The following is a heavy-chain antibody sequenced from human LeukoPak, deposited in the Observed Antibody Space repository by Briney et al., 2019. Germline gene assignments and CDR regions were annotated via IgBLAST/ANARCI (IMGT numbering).Heavy chain of an antibody. D-gene: IGHD6-19*01. CDR2: INPNSGGT. J-gene: IGHJ6*03. V-gene: IGHV1-2*02. Sequence: ASVKVSCKASGYTFTGYYMHWVRQAPGQGLEWMGWINPNSGGTNYAQKFQGRVTMTRDTSISTAYMELSRLRSDDTAVYYCARDPGGWYYYYYYMDVWGKGTTVTVSS. CDR1: GYTFTGYY. CDR3: ARDPGGWYYYYYYMDV.